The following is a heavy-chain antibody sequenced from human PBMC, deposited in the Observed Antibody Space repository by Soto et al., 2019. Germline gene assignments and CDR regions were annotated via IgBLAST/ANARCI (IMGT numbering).Heavy chain of an antibody. CDR2: TYYRSKWYN. CDR1: VERVSSNSAA. J-gene: IGHJ6*02. Sequence: QAVSLSCAISVERVSSNSAAWNCIRQSPSRGLEWLGRTYYRSKWYNDYAVSVKSRITINPDTSKNQFSLQLNSVTPEDTAVYYCARAGGNFGLPEYYYYYYGMDVWGQGTTVTVSS. CDR3: ARAGGNFGLPEYYYYYYGMDV. D-gene: IGHD2-2*01. V-gene: IGHV6-1*01.